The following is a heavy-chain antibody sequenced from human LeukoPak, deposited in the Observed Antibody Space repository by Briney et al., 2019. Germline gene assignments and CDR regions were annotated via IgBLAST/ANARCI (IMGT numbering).Heavy chain of an antibody. J-gene: IGHJ4*02. CDR3: ARGSGYDGFDY. D-gene: IGHD5-12*01. CDR2: IYHSGST. CDR1: GGSISSGGYS. V-gene: IGHV4-30-2*05. Sequence: PSETLSLTCAVSGGSISSGGYSWSWIRQPPGKGLEWIGYIYHSGSTYYNPSLKSRVTISVDTSKNQFSLKLSSVTAADTAVYYCARGSGYDGFDYWGQGTLVTVSS.